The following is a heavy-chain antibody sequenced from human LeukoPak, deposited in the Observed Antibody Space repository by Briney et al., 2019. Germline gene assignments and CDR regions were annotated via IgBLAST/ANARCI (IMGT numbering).Heavy chain of an antibody. Sequence: SKTLSLTCTVSGGSISSYYWGWILQPAGKGLEWIGRIYTSGSTNYNPSLKSRVTMSVDTSKNQFSLKLSSVTAAGTAVYYCARAKAVYYYMDVWGKGTTVTVSS. J-gene: IGHJ6*03. CDR3: ARAKAVYYYMDV. V-gene: IGHV4-4*07. CDR2: IYTSGST. CDR1: GGSISSYY. D-gene: IGHD6-19*01.